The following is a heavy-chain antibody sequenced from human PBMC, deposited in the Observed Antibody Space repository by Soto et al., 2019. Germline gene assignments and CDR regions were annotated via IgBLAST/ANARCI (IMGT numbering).Heavy chain of an antibody. CDR2: ISYDGSNK. J-gene: IGHJ4*02. CDR3: AKDSRSRMVATICVFDY. Sequence: VQLVESGGGVVQPGRSLRLSCAASGFTFSSYGMHWVRQAPGKGLEWVAVISYDGSNKYYADSVKGRFTISRDNSKNTLYLQMNSLRAEDTAVYYCAKDSRSRMVATICVFDYWGQGTLVTVSS. D-gene: IGHD5-12*01. CDR1: GFTFSSYG. V-gene: IGHV3-30*18.